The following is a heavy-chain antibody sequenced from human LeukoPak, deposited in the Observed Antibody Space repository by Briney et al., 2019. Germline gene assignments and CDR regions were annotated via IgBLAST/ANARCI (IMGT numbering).Heavy chain of an antibody. D-gene: IGHD3-10*01. CDR1: GGTFSSYA. V-gene: IGHV1-69*05. CDR3: ARYQGWFGELSPSTDAFDI. CDR2: IIPIFGTA. Sequence: SVKVSCKASGGTFSSYAISWVRQAPGQGLEWMGGIIPIFGTANYAQKFQGRVTITTDESTSTAYMELSSLRSEDTAVYYCARYQGWFGELSPSTDAFDIWGQGTMVTVSS. J-gene: IGHJ3*02.